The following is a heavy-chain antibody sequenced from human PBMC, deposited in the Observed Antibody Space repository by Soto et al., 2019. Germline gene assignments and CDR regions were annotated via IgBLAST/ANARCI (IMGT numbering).Heavy chain of an antibody. V-gene: IGHV1-24*01. CDR1: GYSLTDLS. Sequence: ASVKVSCKVSGYSLTDLSIHWVRQAPGEGLESMGGFDPENGEAFYAQKFQGRVTMTADTSTDTAYMELSSLRSEDTAIYYCTTWEVGDYKMDVWGQGTTVTVSS. CDR2: FDPENGEA. CDR3: TTWEVGDYKMDV. D-gene: IGHD4-4*01. J-gene: IGHJ6*02.